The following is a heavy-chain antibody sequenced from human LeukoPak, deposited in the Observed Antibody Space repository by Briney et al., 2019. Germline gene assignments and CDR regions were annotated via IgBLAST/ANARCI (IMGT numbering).Heavy chain of an antibody. J-gene: IGHJ4*02. V-gene: IGHV3-33*01. Sequence: PGGSLRLSCGASGFXFSSYGIHWVRQAPGKGLEWMAVIWYDGSNIYYADSVKGRFTISRDNYKNTLYLHMNSLRAEDTALYYGARMMSGSLDYWGQGALVTVSS. CDR2: IWYDGSNI. CDR3: ARMMSGSLDY. D-gene: IGHD1-26*01. CDR1: GFXFSSYG.